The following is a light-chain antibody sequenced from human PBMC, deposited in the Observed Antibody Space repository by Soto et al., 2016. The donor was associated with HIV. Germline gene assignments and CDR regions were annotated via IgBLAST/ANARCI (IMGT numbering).Light chain of an antibody. CDR3: QQGV. CDR2: SAS. V-gene: IGKV1-17*03. J-gene: IGKJ1*01. Sequence: DIQMTQSPSAMSASVGDRVTITCRASQDISNYLAWFQQRPGKVPKRLIYSASSLQNGVPSRFSGSGSGTEFTLTISSLQPDDFATYYCQQGVFGQGTKVEIK. CDR1: QDISNY.